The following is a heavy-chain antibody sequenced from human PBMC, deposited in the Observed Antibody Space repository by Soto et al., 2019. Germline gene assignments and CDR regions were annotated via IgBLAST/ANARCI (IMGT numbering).Heavy chain of an antibody. CDR1: GFTFSSCS. J-gene: IGHJ4*02. V-gene: IGHV3-21*04. CDR2: ISSSSSYI. Sequence: GGSLRLSCAASGFTFSSCSMNWVRQAPGKGLEWVSSISSSSSYIYYADSVKGRFTISRDNAKNTLYLQMNSLRAEDTAVYYCAKDPYQLLRYIYFDYWGQGTLVTVSS. D-gene: IGHD2-2*01. CDR3: AKDPYQLLRYIYFDY.